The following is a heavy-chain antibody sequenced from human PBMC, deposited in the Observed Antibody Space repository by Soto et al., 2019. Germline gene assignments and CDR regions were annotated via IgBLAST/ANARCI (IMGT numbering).Heavy chain of an antibody. Sequence: PSETLSLTCTVSGGSISSYYWSWIRQPPGKGLEWIGYIYYSGSTNYNPSLKSRVTISVDTSKNQFSLKLSSVTAADTAVYYCARRPDNGLLDYWGQGTLVTVSS. D-gene: IGHD2-8*01. V-gene: IGHV4-59*08. CDR1: GGSISSYY. CDR3: ARRPDNGLLDY. CDR2: IYYSGST. J-gene: IGHJ4*02.